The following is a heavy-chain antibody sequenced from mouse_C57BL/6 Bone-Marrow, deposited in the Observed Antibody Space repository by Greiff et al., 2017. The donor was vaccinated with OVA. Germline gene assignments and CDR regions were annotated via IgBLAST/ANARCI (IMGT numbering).Heavy chain of an antibody. D-gene: IGHD1-1*01. J-gene: IGHJ2*01. CDR3: AGSLYYYGSSYGYFDY. V-gene: IGHV1-61*01. Sequence: QVQLQQPGAELVRPGSSVKLSCKASGYTFTSYWMDWVKQRPGQGLEWIGNIYPSDSETHYNQKFKDKATLTVDKSSSTAYMQLSSLTSEDSAVYYCAGSLYYYGSSYGYFDYWGQGTTLTVSS. CDR2: IYPSDSET. CDR1: GYTFTSYW.